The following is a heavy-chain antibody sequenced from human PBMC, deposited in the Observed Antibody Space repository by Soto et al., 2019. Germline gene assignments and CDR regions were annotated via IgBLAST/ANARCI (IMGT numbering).Heavy chain of an antibody. Sequence: AGGSLRLSCAASGFTFSSYGMHWVRQAPGKGLEWVAVIWYDGSNKYYADSVKGRFTISRDNSKNTLYLQMNSLRAEDTAVYYCARDLYPKTYYYDSSGYYYYYGMDVWGQGTTVTVSS. CDR2: IWYDGSNK. CDR1: GFTFSSYG. D-gene: IGHD3-22*01. CDR3: ARDLYPKTYYYDSSGYYYYYGMDV. J-gene: IGHJ6*02. V-gene: IGHV3-33*01.